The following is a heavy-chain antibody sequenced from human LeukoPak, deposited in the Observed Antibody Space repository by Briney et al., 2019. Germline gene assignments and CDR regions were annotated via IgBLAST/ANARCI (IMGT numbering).Heavy chain of an antibody. CDR3: ARDDSSGWYAYYYYGMDV. J-gene: IGHJ6*02. CDR1: GFTFSGSA. Sequence: GGSLKLSCAASGFTFSGSAMHWVRQAPGKGLEWVAVIWYDGSNKYYADSVKGRFTISRDNSKNTLYLQMNSLRAEDTAVYYCARDDSSGWYAYYYYGMDVWGQGTTVTVSS. D-gene: IGHD6-19*01. CDR2: IWYDGSNK. V-gene: IGHV3-33*08.